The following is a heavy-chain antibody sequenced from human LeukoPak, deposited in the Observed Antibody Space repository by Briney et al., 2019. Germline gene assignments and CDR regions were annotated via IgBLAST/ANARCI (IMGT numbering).Heavy chain of an antibody. J-gene: IGHJ3*02. D-gene: IGHD1-26*01. V-gene: IGHV4-4*07. CDR3: ARDWAIVGATTSAFDI. CDR2: IYTSGST. CDR1: GGSISSYY. Sequence: SETLSLTCPVSGGSISSYYWSWIRQPAGKGLAWIGRIYTSGSTNYNPSLKSRVTMSVDTSKNQFSLKLSSVTAADTAVYYCARDWAIVGATTSAFDIWGQGTMVTVSS.